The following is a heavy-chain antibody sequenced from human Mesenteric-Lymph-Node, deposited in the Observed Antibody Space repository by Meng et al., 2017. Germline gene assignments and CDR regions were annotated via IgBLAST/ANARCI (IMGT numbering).Heavy chain of an antibody. CDR3: ASIAAAGLFFDY. D-gene: IGHD6-13*01. Sequence: GSLRLSCTVSGDSISGYYWSWIRQTAGRGLEWIGRIYTGGSTNYNPSLKSRVTISVDTSKNQFSLKLSSVTAADTAVYYCASIAAAGLFFDYWGQGTLVTVSS. V-gene: IGHV4-4*07. J-gene: IGHJ4*02. CDR1: GDSISGYY. CDR2: IYTGGST.